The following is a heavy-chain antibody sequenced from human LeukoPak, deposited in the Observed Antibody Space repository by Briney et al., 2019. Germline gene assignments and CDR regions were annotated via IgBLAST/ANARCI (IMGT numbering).Heavy chain of an antibody. CDR3: ARSADILTGYYVT. J-gene: IGHJ4*02. Sequence: SVKVSCKASGGTFSSYAISWVRQAPGQGLEWMGGIIPIFGTANYAQKFQGRVTITADESTSTAYMGLSSLRSEDTAVYYCARSADILTGYYVTWGQGTLVTVSS. CDR2: IIPIFGTA. D-gene: IGHD3-9*01. V-gene: IGHV1-69*13. CDR1: GGTFSSYA.